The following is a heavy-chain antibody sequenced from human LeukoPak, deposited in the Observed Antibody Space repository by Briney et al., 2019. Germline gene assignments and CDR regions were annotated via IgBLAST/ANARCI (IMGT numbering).Heavy chain of an antibody. Sequence: SETLSLTCTVSGGSISGYFWTWIRQPPGRGMEWIGYIDYSGSPDYNPSLKSRVTISIDTSRNQFSLKLTSVTAADTAVYYCARDETGKSYGYGGVRYWGQGALVAVPA. V-gene: IGHV4-59*01. CDR2: IDYSGSP. J-gene: IGHJ4*02. CDR3: ARDETGKSYGYGGVRY. CDR1: GGSISGYF. D-gene: IGHD3-16*01.